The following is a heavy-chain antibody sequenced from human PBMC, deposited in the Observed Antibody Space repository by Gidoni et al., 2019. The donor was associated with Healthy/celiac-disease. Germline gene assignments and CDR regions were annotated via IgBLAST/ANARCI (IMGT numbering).Heavy chain of an antibody. D-gene: IGHD3-9*01. CDR2: ISSRGSTI. V-gene: IGHV3-48*03. Sequence: EVQLVESGGGLVQPGGSLRLSCAASGFPFSTYEMNWVRQAPGKGMEWVTYISSRGSTIYDSDSVKGRFTVSRDNAKNSLYLQMNSLRAEDTAVYYCARDDGGYFDWCLDYWGQGTLVTVSS. J-gene: IGHJ4*02. CDR1: GFPFSTYE. CDR3: ARDDGGYFDWCLDY.